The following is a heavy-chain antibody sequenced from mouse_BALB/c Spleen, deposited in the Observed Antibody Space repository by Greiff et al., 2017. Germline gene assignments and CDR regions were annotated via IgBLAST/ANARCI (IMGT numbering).Heavy chain of an antibody. CDR2: IDPENGDT. CDR3: KARGDDGGVDY. CDR1: GFNIKDYY. J-gene: IGHJ4*01. V-gene: IGHV14-4*02. Sequence: VQLKESGAELVRSGASVKLSCTASGFNIKDYYMHWVKQRPEQGLEWIGWIDPENGDTEYAPKFQGKATMTADTSSNTAYLLLSSLTSEDTAVYYGKARGDDGGVDYWGQGTAVTVSS. D-gene: IGHD2-12*01.